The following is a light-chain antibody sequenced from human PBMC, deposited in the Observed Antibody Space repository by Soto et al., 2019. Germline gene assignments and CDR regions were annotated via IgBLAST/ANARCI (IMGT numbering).Light chain of an antibody. V-gene: IGKV3-11*01. CDR3: QQRSNWPYT. CDR2: DAS. J-gene: IGKJ2*01. CDR1: QSVSSY. Sequence: EIVLTQSPATLSSSPGERATLSCRASQSVSSYLAWYQQKPGQAPRLLIYDASNRATGIPARFSGSGSGTDFTLTISRLEPEDFAVYYCQQRSNWPYTFGQGTKLEIK.